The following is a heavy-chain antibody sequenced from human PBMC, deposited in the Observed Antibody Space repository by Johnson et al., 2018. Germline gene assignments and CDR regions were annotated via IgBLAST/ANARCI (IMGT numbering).Heavy chain of an antibody. CDR1: GFTFNNAW. CDR2: VKSKTEGGTT. J-gene: IGHJ1*01. D-gene: IGHD6-25*01. Sequence: VQLQESGGGLVKXGGSLRLSCAASGFTFNNAWMNWVCQAPGKGLEWVGRVKSKTEGGTTDYAAPVKGRFTISRDDSKNTLYLQMNSLKTEDTAVYYCITLDFKAAYWGQGTLVTVSS. V-gene: IGHV3-15*07. CDR3: ITLDFKAAY.